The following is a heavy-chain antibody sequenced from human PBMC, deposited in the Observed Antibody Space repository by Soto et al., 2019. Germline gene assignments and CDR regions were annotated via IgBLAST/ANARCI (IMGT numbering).Heavy chain of an antibody. D-gene: IGHD5-12*01. CDR1: GFKISSSS. CDR2: ISDSGSNT. Sequence: GGSLRLSCAAFGFKISSSSMNWVRQAPGRGLEWVAYISDSGSNTLYADSVKGRFTVSRDNSKNTLYLQMNSLRAEDTAVYYCAKEVEMATIYSYWGQGTLVTVSS. CDR3: AKEVEMATIYSY. V-gene: IGHV3-48*01. J-gene: IGHJ4*02.